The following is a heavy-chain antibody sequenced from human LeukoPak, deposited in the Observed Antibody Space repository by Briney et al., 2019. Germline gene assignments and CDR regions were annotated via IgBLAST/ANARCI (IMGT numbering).Heavy chain of an antibody. CDR1: GFTVSSNY. Sequence: GGSLRLSCAASGFTVSSNYMSWVRQAPGKGLEWVSIIYSGGTTHYADSVKGRFTISRDNYKNTVYLQMNSLRAEDTAIYYCSTTTAVSYFDQWGQGTLVTVSS. D-gene: IGHD1-26*01. J-gene: IGHJ4*02. CDR2: IYSGGTT. CDR3: STTTAVSYFDQ. V-gene: IGHV3-66*01.